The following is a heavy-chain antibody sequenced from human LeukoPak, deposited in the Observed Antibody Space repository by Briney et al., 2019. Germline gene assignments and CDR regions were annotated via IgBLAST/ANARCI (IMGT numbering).Heavy chain of an antibody. D-gene: IGHD6-19*01. V-gene: IGHV3-23*01. J-gene: IGHJ5*02. CDR3: ARGSGYSSGWYGGGWFDP. Sequence: PGGSLRLSCAASGFTFNSYAMNWVRQAPGKGLEWVSRISGSGGSILYADSVKGRFTISRDNSKNTLYLQMNSLRAEDTAVYYCARGSGYSSGWYGGGWFDPWGQGTLVTVSS. CDR2: ISGSGGSI. CDR1: GFTFNSYA.